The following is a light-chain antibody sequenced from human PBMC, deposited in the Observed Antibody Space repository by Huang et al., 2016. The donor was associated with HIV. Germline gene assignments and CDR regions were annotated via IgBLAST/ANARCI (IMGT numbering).Light chain of an antibody. J-gene: IGKJ5*01. Sequence: EIVMTQSPVTLSVSPGERATLSCRASQSVYSNLAWYQQKPGQAPRLLIYDASTRATGVPARCSVSGSGTEFTLTITSLQSEDFAVYYCQQYNNWPPITFGQGTRLEIK. CDR1: QSVYSN. CDR3: QQYNNWPPIT. V-gene: IGKV3-15*01. CDR2: DAS.